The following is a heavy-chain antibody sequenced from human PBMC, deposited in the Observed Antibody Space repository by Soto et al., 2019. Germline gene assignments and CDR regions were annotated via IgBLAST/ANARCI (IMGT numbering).Heavy chain of an antibody. CDR1: GCTFSSYV. D-gene: IGHD6-13*01. CDR2: ISGSGRST. J-gene: IGHJ6*02. CDR3: AKDSIRWYGGYYYMDV. Sequence: PGGSLRLSSAASGCTFSSYVLSWVRLAPGKGLECVSAISGSGRSTDHADSVQSRFTISRDNSKTTLYLQINSLRAEDTAVYYCAKDSIRWYGGYYYMDVWCPGTTVTVS. V-gene: IGHV3-23*01.